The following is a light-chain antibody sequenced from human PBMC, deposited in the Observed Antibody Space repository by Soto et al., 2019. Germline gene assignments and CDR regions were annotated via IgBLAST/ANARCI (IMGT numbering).Light chain of an antibody. V-gene: IGKV1-6*01. CDR3: LQDNSYPLT. CDR2: ATS. J-gene: IGKJ4*01. CDR1: QGIRND. Sequence: IHMTQSPSSLSAAVGDRVTITLRASQGIRNDLGWYQQKPGKAPNLLIYATSSLQGGVPSRFSGSGSGTDFTLTISSLQPEDFATYYCLQDNSYPLTFGGGTKVDIK.